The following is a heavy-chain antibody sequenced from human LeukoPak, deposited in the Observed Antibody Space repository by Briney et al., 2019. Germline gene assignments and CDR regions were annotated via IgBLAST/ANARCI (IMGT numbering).Heavy chain of an antibody. D-gene: IGHD3-16*01. J-gene: IGHJ4*02. CDR3: ARVLDADYVWGSFDY. CDR1: GLTFNNYA. Sequence: GGSLRLSCAVSGLTFNNYAMSWVRQAPGKGLEWVSVINSGGSTYYADSVKGRFTISRDNSKNTLYLQMNNLRAEDTAVYYCARVLDADYVWGSFDYWGQGTLVTVSS. V-gene: IGHV3-53*01. CDR2: INSGGST.